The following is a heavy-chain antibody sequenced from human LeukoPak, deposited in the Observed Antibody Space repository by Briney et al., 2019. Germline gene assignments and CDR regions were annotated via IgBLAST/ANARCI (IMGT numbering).Heavy chain of an antibody. V-gene: IGHV3-30-3*01. CDR2: ISRDGGNQ. Sequence: PGGSLRLSCAASGFSFNNYAMHWVRQAPGKGLEWVAVISRDGGNQYYTDSVKGRFTISRDKSKNTLYLQMNSLRAEDTAVYYCARPYYDSLSGCLRYWGQGNLVSVSS. CDR1: GFSFNNYA. D-gene: IGHD3-9*01. J-gene: IGHJ4*02. CDR3: ARPYYDSLSGCLRY.